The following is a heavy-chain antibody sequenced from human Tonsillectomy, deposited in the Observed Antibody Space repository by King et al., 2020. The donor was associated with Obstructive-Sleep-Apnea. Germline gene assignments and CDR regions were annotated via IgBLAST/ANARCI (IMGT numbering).Heavy chain of an antibody. Sequence: AQLVQSGAEVKKPGESLRISCKGSGYSFTSYWISWVRQMPGKGLEWMGRIDPSDSYSNYSPSFQGHVTISTDKSLSTAYLQWSSLKASDTAMYYCAIPDVSGSYYGSDAFDVWGQGTMVTVSS. D-gene: IGHD3-10*01. V-gene: IGHV5-10-1*01. J-gene: IGHJ3*01. CDR2: IDPSDSYS. CDR1: GYSFTSYW. CDR3: AIPDVSGSYYGSDAFDV.